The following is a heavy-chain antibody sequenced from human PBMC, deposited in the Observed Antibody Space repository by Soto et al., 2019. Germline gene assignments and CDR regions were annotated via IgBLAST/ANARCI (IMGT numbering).Heavy chain of an antibody. J-gene: IGHJ4*01. Sequence: SETLCLTCVFHGDSFSVYFWTWIRQPPGKGLEWIAEITEGGTTNYSPSLKSRVSIALDSSKRQFSLTLSSVTAADTAMYYRARGADATLPPNLDYWRHGSMVTVSS. CDR3: ARGADATLPPNLDY. V-gene: IGHV4-34*01. CDR2: ITEGGTT. CDR1: GDSFSVYF.